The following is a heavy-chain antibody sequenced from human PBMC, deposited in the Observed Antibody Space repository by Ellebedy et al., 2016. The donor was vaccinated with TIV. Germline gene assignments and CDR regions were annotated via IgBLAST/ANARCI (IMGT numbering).Heavy chain of an antibody. J-gene: IGHJ4*02. CDR2: IYPGDSDT. Sequence: GESLKISXKGSGYIFTTYWIAWVRQMPGKGLEWMGIIYPGDSDTRYSPSFQGQVTISADTSISTAYLQWTSLKASDTAMYYCARRRVTTGGMDYWGQGTLVIVSS. CDR3: ARRRVTTGGMDY. D-gene: IGHD4-17*01. CDR1: GYIFTTYW. V-gene: IGHV5-51*01.